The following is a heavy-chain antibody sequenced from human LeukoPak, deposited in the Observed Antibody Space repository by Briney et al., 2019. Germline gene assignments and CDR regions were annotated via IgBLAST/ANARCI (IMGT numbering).Heavy chain of an antibody. CDR1: GFTFSSYW. Sequence: GGSLRLSCAASGFTFSSYWMSWVRQAPGKGLEWVANIKQDGSEKYYVDSVKGRFTISRDNAKNSLYLQMNSLRAEDTAVYYCARDEYYGLNYYYYYYMDVWGKGTTVTISS. CDR3: ARDEYYGLNYYYYYYMDV. D-gene: IGHD3-10*01. J-gene: IGHJ6*03. CDR2: IKQDGSEK. V-gene: IGHV3-7*01.